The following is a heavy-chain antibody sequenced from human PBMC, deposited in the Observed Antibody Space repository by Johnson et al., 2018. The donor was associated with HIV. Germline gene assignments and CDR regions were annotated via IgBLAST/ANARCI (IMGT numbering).Heavy chain of an antibody. Sequence: VQLVESGGGLVQPGGSLRLSCAASGFTVSSNYMSWVRQAPGKGLEWVSVIYSGGSTYYADSVMGRFTISRDNSKNTLYLQMNSLKSEDTAVYYCAREGVAVAGTPDAFDLWGQGTMVTVSS. V-gene: IGHV3-66*01. CDR1: GFTVSSNY. D-gene: IGHD6-19*01. J-gene: IGHJ3*01. CDR2: IYSGGST. CDR3: AREGVAVAGTPDAFDL.